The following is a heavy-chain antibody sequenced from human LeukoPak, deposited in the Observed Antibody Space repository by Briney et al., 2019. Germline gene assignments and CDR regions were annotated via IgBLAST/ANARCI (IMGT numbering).Heavy chain of an antibody. D-gene: IGHD6-19*01. Sequence: ASVKVSCKASGYTFTSYAMHWVRQAPGQRLEWMGWINAGNVNTKYSQKFQGRVTITRDTSASTAYMELSSLRSEDTAVYYCATVAGNPAHYGMDVWGQGTTVTVSS. CDR2: INAGNVNT. J-gene: IGHJ6*02. CDR1: GYTFTSYA. CDR3: ATVAGNPAHYGMDV. V-gene: IGHV1-3*01.